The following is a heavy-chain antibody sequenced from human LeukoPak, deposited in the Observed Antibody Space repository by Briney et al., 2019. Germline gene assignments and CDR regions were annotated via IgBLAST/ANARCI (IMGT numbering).Heavy chain of an antibody. CDR2: ISWNSGSI. J-gene: IGHJ6*02. D-gene: IGHD2-15*01. V-gene: IGHV3-9*01. Sequence: GGSLRLSCAASGFTFDDYAMHWVRQAPGKGLEWVAGISWNSGSIGYADSVKGRFTISRDNAKNSLYLQMNSLRAEDTALYYCAKDGGSVVVVAQTHYYYYGMDVWGQGTTVTVSS. CDR1: GFTFDDYA. CDR3: AKDGGSVVVVAQTHYYYYGMDV.